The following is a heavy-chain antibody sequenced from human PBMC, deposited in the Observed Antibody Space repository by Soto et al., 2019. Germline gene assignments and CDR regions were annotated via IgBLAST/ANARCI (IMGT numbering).Heavy chain of an antibody. D-gene: IGHD2-2*01. CDR1: AFTFSRYA. Sequence: EVQLLESGGGLVQPGGSLRLSCAASAFTFSRYAMNCFRQAPGQVLEGVAVITSSGGSTYYADSVKGRFTISRDNSKYTLYLQMNSLRADDTAVYDCAKEFVVVPAASPNNYGMDVWGQGTTGTVSS. V-gene: IGHV3-23*01. CDR3: AKEFVVVPAASPNNYGMDV. J-gene: IGHJ6*02. CDR2: ITSSGGST.